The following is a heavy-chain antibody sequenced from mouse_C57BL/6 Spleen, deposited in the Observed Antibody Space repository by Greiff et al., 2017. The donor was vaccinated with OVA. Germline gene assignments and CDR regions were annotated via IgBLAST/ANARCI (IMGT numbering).Heavy chain of an antibody. D-gene: IGHD1-1*01. V-gene: IGHV1-19*01. J-gene: IGHJ4*01. CDR3: ARGGYGSSFYAMDY. CDR1: GYTFTDYY. Sequence: VQLKQSGPVLVKPGASVKMSCKASGYTFTDYYMNWVKQSHGKSLEWIGVINPYNGGTSYNQKFKGKATLTVDKSSSTAYMELNSLTSEDSAVYYCARGGYGSSFYAMDYWGQGTSVTVSS. CDR2: INPYNGGT.